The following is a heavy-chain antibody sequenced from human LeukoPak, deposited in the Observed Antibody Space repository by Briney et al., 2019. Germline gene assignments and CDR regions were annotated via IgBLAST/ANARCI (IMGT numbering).Heavy chain of an antibody. CDR2: IIPIFGTA. Sequence: GASVKVSCKASGGTFSSYAISWVRQAPGQGLEWMGGIIPIFGTANYAQKFQGRVTITADKSTSTAYMELSSLRSEDTAVYYCARDTAVAADRGYYYYYMDVWGKGTTVTVSS. V-gene: IGHV1-69*06. CDR1: GGTFSSYA. CDR3: ARDTAVAADRGYYYYYMDV. D-gene: IGHD6-19*01. J-gene: IGHJ6*03.